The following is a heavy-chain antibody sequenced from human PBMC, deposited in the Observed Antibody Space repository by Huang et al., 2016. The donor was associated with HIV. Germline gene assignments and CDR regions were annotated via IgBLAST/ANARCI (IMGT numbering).Heavy chain of an antibody. V-gene: IGHV1-69*01. D-gene: IGHD6-13*01. CDR1: GVTFSSCG. CDR2: IIPIFSTP. Sequence: QVQLVQSGAEVKKPGSSVKVSCRASGVTFSSCGISWVRQAPGQGLEWMGGIIPIFSTPNYAPKCQGRVTMTADESTSTAYMELSSLRSEDTAVYYCARWEAAADNNWFDPWGQGTLVTVSS. CDR3: ARWEAAADNNWFDP. J-gene: IGHJ5*02.